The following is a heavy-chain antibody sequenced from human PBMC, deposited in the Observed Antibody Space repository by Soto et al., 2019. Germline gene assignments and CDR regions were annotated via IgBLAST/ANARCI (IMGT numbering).Heavy chain of an antibody. Sequence: ASVKFYCKASGYTFTSYDINWVRQATGQGLEWMGWMNPNSGNTGYAQKFQGRVTMTRNTSISTAYMELSSLRSEDTAVYYCARAPLNYDFWSGYYPNWFDPWGQGTLVTVSS. CDR3: ARAPLNYDFWSGYYPNWFDP. J-gene: IGHJ5*02. D-gene: IGHD3-3*01. CDR1: GYTFTSYD. CDR2: MNPNSGNT. V-gene: IGHV1-8*01.